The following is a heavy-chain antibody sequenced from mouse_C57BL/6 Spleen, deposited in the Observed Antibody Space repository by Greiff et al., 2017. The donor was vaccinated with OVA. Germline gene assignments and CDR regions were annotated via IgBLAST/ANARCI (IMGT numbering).Heavy chain of an antibody. Sequence: QVHVKQSGAELVRPGASVTLSCKASGYTFTDYEMHWVKQTPVHGLEWIGAIDPETGGTAYNQKFKGKAILTADKSSSTAYMELRSLTSEDSAVYHCTTGGDGSFAYWGQGTLVTVSA. D-gene: IGHD1-1*02. J-gene: IGHJ3*01. CDR1: GYTFTDYE. CDR3: TTGGDGSFAY. V-gene: IGHV1-15*01. CDR2: IDPETGGT.